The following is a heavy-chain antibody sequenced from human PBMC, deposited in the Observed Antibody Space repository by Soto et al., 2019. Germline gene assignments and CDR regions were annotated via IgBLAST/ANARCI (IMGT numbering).Heavy chain of an antibody. J-gene: IGHJ4*02. Sequence: PGGSLRLPGEASGFNIRSSNRNWVRQAPGKGRGWVASISGESGCKYYTEAVKGRFTIPRDNARNSLFPHMDFLDVEDTALYYCATDGDSSGGWYFNGDYFNFWAQGTLVTVPS. CDR1: GFNIRSSN. CDR2: ISGESGCK. D-gene: IGHD6-19*01. V-gene: IGHV3-21*01. CDR3: ATDGDSSGGWYFNGDYFNF.